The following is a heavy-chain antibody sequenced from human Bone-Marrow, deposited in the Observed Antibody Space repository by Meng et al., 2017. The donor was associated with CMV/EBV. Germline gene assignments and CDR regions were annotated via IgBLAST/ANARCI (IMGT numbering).Heavy chain of an antibody. V-gene: IGHV5-51*01. D-gene: IGHD3-10*01. Sequence: GGSLRLSCKASGFTFSTFEIAWVRQMPGKGLEWMGIIYPGDSDTRYSPSFQGQVTISADKSISTAYLQWSSLKASDTAMYYCASGGRSIFDYWGQGTLVTVSS. J-gene: IGHJ4*02. CDR3: ASGGRSIFDY. CDR2: IYPGDSDT. CDR1: GFTFSTFE.